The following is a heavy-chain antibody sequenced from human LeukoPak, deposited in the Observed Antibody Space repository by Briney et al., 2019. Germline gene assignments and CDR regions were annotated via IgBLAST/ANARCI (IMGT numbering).Heavy chain of an antibody. CDR3: AKPAISSRGWYYDY. D-gene: IGHD6-19*01. J-gene: IGHJ4*02. V-gene: IGHV3-30*18. CDR2: ISHDGNNK. Sequence: PGKSLRLSCAASGFTFTTYGMHWVRQAPGKGLEWVAFISHDGNNKYYRDSVKGRFSISRDNSKNTLYLQMNSLRAEDTAVYYCAKPAISSRGWYYDYWGQGALVTVSS. CDR1: GFTFTTYG.